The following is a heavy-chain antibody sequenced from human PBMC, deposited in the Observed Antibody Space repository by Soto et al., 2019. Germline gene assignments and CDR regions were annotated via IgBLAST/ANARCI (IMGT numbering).Heavy chain of an antibody. CDR2: ILHSGAT. CDR3: ARDHGVSRGFAFDY. Sequence: PSETLSLTCAVSGGSISSSTWWSWVRQPPGKGLEWIGEILHSGATNYNPSLKSRVTFSVDKSKNQFSLKLSSVTAADTAVYFCARDHGVSRGFAFDYWGQGTLVTVS. D-gene: IGHD3-3*01. J-gene: IGHJ4*01. CDR1: GGSISSSTW. V-gene: IGHV4-4*02.